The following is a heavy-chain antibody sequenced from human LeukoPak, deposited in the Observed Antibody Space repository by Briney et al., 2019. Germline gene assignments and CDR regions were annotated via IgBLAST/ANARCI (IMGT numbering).Heavy chain of an antibody. J-gene: IGHJ4*02. V-gene: IGHV4-34*01. CDR1: GGSFSGYY. D-gene: IGHD1-1*01. CDR3: ARGPGWNDVKDY. Sequence: PSETLSLTCAVYGGSFSGYYWSWIRQPPGKGLEWIGEINHSGSTNYNPSLKSRVTISVDTSKNQFSLKLSSVTAADTAVYYRARGPGWNDVKDYWGQGTLVTVSS. CDR2: INHSGST.